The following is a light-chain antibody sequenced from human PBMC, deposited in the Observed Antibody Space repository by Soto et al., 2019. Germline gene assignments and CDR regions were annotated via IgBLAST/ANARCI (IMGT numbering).Light chain of an antibody. Sequence: DIVLTQSPGTLSLSPGERVTLSCRASQLVSSDYLAWYQKKPGLAPRLLIYDASTRATDIPDRFSGSGSGTDFTLTISRLEPEDFAVYYCQQYGSSPLTFGGGTKVAI. CDR3: QQYGSSPLT. CDR2: DAS. CDR1: QLVSSDY. J-gene: IGKJ4*01. V-gene: IGKV3D-20*01.